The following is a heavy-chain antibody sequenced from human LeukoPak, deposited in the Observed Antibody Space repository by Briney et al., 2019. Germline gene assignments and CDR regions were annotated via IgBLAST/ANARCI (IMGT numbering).Heavy chain of an antibody. J-gene: IGHJ4*02. Sequence: GGSLRLSCAASGFTFSSYWMHWVRQAPGKGLVWVSRINRDGTSTAYVDSVKGRFTISRDNAKNTPYLQMNSLRAEDTAVYYCAREGQWLTSDYWGQGTLVTVSS. V-gene: IGHV3-74*01. CDR1: GFTFSSYW. CDR2: INRDGTST. D-gene: IGHD6-19*01. CDR3: AREGQWLTSDY.